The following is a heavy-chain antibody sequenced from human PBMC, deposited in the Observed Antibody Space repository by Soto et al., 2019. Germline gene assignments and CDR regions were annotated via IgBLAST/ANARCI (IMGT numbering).Heavy chain of an antibody. CDR3: ARDGGAWGAVAGPPVGYMDV. Sequence: EVQLVESGGGLVQPGGSLRLSCAASGFTVSSNYMSWVRQAPGKGLEWASVIYSGGSTYYADSVKGRFTISRDNSKNTLYLQMNSLRAEDTAVYYCARDGGAWGAVAGPPVGYMDVWGKGTTVTVSS. CDR1: GFTVSSNY. D-gene: IGHD6-19*01. J-gene: IGHJ6*03. V-gene: IGHV3-66*01. CDR2: IYSGGST.